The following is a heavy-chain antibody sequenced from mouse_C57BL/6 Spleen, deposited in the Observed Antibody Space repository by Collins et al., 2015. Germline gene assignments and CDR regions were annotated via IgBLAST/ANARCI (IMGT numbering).Heavy chain of an antibody. CDR3: ARGMTTTAMDY. Sequence: DVQLQESGPGLVKPSQSLSXPLLCHWLLHHQWLLLELDPAVSRNKLEWMGYINYDGSNDCNPSLKNRISISRDTSKNQFFLKLNSVTTEDTATYYCARGMTTTAMDYWGQGTSVTVSS. CDR2: INYDGSN. CDR1: LLHHQWLL. J-gene: IGHJ4*01. D-gene: IGHD2-4*01. V-gene: IGHV3-6*02.